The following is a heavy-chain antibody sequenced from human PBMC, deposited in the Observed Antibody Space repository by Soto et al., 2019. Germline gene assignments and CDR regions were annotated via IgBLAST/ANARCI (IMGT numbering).Heavy chain of an antibody. J-gene: IGHJ4*02. V-gene: IGHV3-30*03. Sequence: QVQLVESGGGVVQPGRSLRLSCAASGFTFSNHGMHWVRQAPGKGLEWVAVISYDSSDKYYADSVQGRFTISRDNSKNTLYLQMNSLRLEDTAVYYCATWGGVAGGIFDYWGQGTLVTVSS. CDR2: ISYDSSDK. CDR3: ATWGGVAGGIFDY. CDR1: GFTFSNHG. D-gene: IGHD6-19*01.